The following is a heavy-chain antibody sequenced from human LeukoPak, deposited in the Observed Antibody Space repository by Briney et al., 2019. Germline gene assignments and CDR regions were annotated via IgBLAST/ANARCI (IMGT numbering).Heavy chain of an antibody. CDR3: ARDQDYVWGSYPVDY. V-gene: IGHV3-21*01. J-gene: IGHJ4*02. CDR2: ISSSSSYI. D-gene: IGHD3-16*01. Sequence: PGGSLRLSCAASGFTFSSYSMNWVRQAPGKGLEWVSSISSSSSYIHYADSVKGRFTISRDNAKNSLYLQMNSLRAEDTAVYYCARDQDYVWGSYPVDYWGQGTLVTVSS. CDR1: GFTFSSYS.